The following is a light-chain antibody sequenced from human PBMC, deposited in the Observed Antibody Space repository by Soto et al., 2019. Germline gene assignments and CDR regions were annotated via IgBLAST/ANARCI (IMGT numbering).Light chain of an antibody. Sequence: EIVLTQSPGTLSLSPGERATLSCRASQSVTSSYLAWYQQKPGQAPRLLFYGASSRATGIPDRFSGSGSGTDFTLTISRLEPEDFAVYYCQQHVSSPKTFGQGTKVDIK. CDR1: QSVTSSY. J-gene: IGKJ1*01. CDR2: GAS. CDR3: QQHVSSPKT. V-gene: IGKV3-20*01.